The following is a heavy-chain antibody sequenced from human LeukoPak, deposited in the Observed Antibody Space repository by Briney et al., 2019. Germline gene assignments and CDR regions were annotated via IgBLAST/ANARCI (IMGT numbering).Heavy chain of an antibody. CDR3: ARLYRGTWFDP. V-gene: IGHV4-34*01. CDR1: GGSISSYY. Sequence: NPSETLSLTCTVSGGSISSYYWSWIRQPPGKGLEWIGEINHSGSTNYNPSLKSRVTISVDTSKNQFSLKLSSVTAADTAVYYCARLYRGTWFDPWGQGTLVTVSS. CDR2: INHSGST. D-gene: IGHD3-16*02. J-gene: IGHJ5*02.